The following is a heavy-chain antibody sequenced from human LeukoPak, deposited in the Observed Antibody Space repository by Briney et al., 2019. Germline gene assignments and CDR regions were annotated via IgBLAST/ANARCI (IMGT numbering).Heavy chain of an antibody. V-gene: IGHV3-23*01. CDR1: GFTFSSYA. J-gene: IGHJ4*02. D-gene: IGHD6-13*01. CDR2: ISGSGGST. Sequence: GGSLRLSCAASGFTFSSYAMSWVRPAPAKGLEWVSAISGSGGSTYYADSVKVRFTISRDNSKKTLYLQMNSLRAEDTAVYYCAYSSSWYIGSWYYVDYWGQGTLVTVSS. CDR3: AYSSSWYIGSWYYVDY.